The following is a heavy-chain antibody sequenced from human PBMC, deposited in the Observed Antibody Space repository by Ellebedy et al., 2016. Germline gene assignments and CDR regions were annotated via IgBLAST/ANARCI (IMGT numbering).Heavy chain of an antibody. CDR3: TILLGDYPDGYNIHY. J-gene: IGHJ4*02. CDR2: IKSKTDGGTT. Sequence: GGSLRLXXAASGFTFSSYSMNWVRQAPGKGLEWVGRIKSKTDGGTTDYAAPVKGRFTISRDDSKNTLYLQMNSLKTEDTAVYYCTILLGDYPDGYNIHYWGQGTLVTVSS. V-gene: IGHV3-15*01. CDR1: GFTFSSYS. D-gene: IGHD5-24*01.